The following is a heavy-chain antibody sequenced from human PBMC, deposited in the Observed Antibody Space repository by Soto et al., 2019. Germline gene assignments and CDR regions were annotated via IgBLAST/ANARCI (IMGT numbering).Heavy chain of an antibody. V-gene: IGHV4-4*02. J-gene: IGHJ2*01. D-gene: IGHD1-1*01. Sequence: QVQLQESGPGLVKPSGTLSLTCAVPRGSISSSNWWSWVRQSPGKGLEWIGAMYHTGITNYSPSLKGRDTVSVDKSKNQISLKLSSVTAPDTAVYYCARESYNESNVGYFDLWGRGTLVSVPS. CDR2: MYHTGIT. CDR1: RGSISSSNW. CDR3: ARESYNESNVGYFDL.